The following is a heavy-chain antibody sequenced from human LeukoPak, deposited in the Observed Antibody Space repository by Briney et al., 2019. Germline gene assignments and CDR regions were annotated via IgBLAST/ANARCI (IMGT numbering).Heavy chain of an antibody. CDR2: ISDSSSYK. J-gene: IGHJ4*02. V-gene: IGHV3-21*01. CDR3: ARFSLVVGAMGYYFDY. Sequence: GGSLRLSCAASGFTFSSYSMSWVRQAPGKGLEWVSSISDSSSYKYYADSVKGRFTISRDNAKNSLYLQMNSLRAEDTAVYYCARFSLVVGAMGYYFDYWGQGTLVTVSS. CDR1: GFTFSSYS. D-gene: IGHD1-26*01.